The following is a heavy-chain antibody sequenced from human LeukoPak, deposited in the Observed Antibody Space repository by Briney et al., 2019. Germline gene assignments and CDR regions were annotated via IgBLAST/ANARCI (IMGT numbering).Heavy chain of an antibody. J-gene: IGHJ6*03. D-gene: IGHD2/OR15-2a*01. CDR1: GDSISSYY. CDR3: AYSPYLDEVYYYMDV. CDR2: IYTSGST. V-gene: IGHV4-4*07. Sequence: SETLSLTCTVSGDSISSYYWSWIRQPAGKGLEWIGRIYTSGSTNYNPSLKSRVTISMDKSKNEFSLKLTSVTAADTAVYYCAYSPYLDEVYYYMDVWGKGATVTVSS.